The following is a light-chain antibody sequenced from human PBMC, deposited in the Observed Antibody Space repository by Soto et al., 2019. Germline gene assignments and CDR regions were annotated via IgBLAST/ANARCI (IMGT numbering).Light chain of an antibody. CDR1: QGISSA. Sequence: AIQMTQSPSTLSASVGDRVTITCRASQGISSALAWYQQKPGKAPKLLIYDASILESGVPSRFSGSGSGTDFNLILSGLKPDDSATYSCQQYHNTNTPWMFGQGTKVDI. CDR3: QQYHNTNTPWM. V-gene: IGKV1D-13*01. CDR2: DAS. J-gene: IGKJ1*01.